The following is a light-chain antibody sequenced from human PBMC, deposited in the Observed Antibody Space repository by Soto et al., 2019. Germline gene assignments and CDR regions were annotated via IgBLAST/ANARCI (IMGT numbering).Light chain of an antibody. V-gene: IGKV3-20*01. Sequence: EIVLTQSPGTLSLSPGERATLSCRASQSVSSSYLAWYQQKPGQAPRLLIYGASSRATGIPDRFSGSGSGTDFTLTISRLEPEDFAVYYRQQYGRSPLTFGGGTKV. CDR2: GAS. CDR1: QSVSSSY. CDR3: QQYGRSPLT. J-gene: IGKJ4*01.